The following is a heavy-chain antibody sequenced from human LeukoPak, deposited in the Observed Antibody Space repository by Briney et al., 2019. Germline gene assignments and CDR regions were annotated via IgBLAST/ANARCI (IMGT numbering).Heavy chain of an antibody. CDR2: ISSSSSYI. V-gene: IGHV3-21*01. CDR1: GFTFSSYS. D-gene: IGHD1-26*01. J-gene: IGHJ3*02. CDR3: ARTEMGEWELLWAFDI. Sequence: GGSLRLSCAASGFTFSSYSMNWVRQAPGKGLEWVSSISSSSSYIYYADSVKGRFTISRDNAKNSLYLQMNSLRAEDTAVYYCARTEMGEWELLWAFDIWGQGTMVTVSS.